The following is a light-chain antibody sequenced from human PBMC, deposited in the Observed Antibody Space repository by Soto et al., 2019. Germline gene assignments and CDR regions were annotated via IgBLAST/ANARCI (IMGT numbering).Light chain of an antibody. Sequence: QSALTQPASVSGSPGQSITISCAGTSSDIGGYNYVSWYQHHPGKAPKLMIYEVRNRPSGVSNRFSGSKSGNTASLTISGLQAEDEADYYCSSYTRGGGVFGTGTKVTVL. V-gene: IGLV2-14*01. CDR2: EVR. CDR3: SSYTRGGGV. J-gene: IGLJ1*01. CDR1: SSDIGGYNY.